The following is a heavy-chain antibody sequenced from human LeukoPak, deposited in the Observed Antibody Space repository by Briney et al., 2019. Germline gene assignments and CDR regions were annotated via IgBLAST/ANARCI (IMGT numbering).Heavy chain of an antibody. J-gene: IGHJ1*01. CDR3: ARAPSEVGGYYPEYFRH. CDR2: IKSDGKT. Sequence: GGSLRLSCEASGFTFSRYWMHWVRQAPGMGLVWVSRIKSDGKTNYADSVKGRFTISRDNAKNTVSLQMDSLRAEDTGVYYCARAPSEVGGYYPEYFRHWGQGTLVTVSS. V-gene: IGHV3-74*01. CDR1: GFTFSRYW. D-gene: IGHD3-22*01.